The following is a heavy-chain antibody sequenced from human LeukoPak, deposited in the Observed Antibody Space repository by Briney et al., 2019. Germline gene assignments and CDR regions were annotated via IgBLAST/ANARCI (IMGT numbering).Heavy chain of an antibody. CDR3: ATENVDMATIVY. V-gene: IGHV3-11*03. CDR1: GFTFSDSY. Sequence: GGSLRLSCAASGFTFSDSYMSWLRQSPGKGLEWISYISSTSTNTNYADSVKGRFTISRDNAKNSLYLQMNSLRAEDTAVYYCATENVDMATIVYWGQGTLVTVSS. J-gene: IGHJ4*02. D-gene: IGHD5-24*01. CDR2: ISSTSTNT.